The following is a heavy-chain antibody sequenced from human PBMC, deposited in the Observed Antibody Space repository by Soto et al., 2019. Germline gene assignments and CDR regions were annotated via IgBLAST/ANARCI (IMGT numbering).Heavy chain of an antibody. J-gene: IGHJ6*02. Sequence: GGSLRLSCAASGFTFSSYAMSWVRQAPGKGLEWVSAISGSGGSTYYADSVKGRFTISRDNSKNTLYLQMNSLRAEDTAVYYCAKVGGGCYSYYYYGMDVCGQGTTVTVYS. CDR3: AKVGGGCYSYYYYGMDV. V-gene: IGHV3-23*01. CDR1: GFTFSSYA. CDR2: ISGSGGST. D-gene: IGHD2-15*01.